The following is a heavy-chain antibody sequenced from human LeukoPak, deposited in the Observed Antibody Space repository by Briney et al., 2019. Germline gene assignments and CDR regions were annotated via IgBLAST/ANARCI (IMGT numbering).Heavy chain of an antibody. Sequence: ASVKVSCKASGYTFTSYDINWVRQATGQGLEWMGWMNPNSGNTGYAQKFQGRVTMTRNTSISTAYVELSSLRSEDTAVYYCARGRTTVTTIWFDPWGQGTLVTVSS. CDR1: GYTFTSYD. CDR2: MNPNSGNT. V-gene: IGHV1-8*01. J-gene: IGHJ5*02. D-gene: IGHD4-17*01. CDR3: ARGRTTVTTIWFDP.